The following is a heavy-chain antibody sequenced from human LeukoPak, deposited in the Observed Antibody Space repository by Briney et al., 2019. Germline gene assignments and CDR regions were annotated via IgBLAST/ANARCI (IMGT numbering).Heavy chain of an antibody. CDR2: INYDGGT. V-gene: IGHV4-39*02. CDR3: ARTSGRNWNYDY. D-gene: IGHD1-7*01. Sequence: SETLSLTCTVSGGSISSSNYHWGWIRPPPEKGLEWIGSINYDGGTYHNPSLQSRVTMSVDTSKNLFSLKLNSVAAADTAVYYCARTSGRNWNYDYWGQGTLVTVSS. CDR1: GGSISSSNYH. J-gene: IGHJ4*02.